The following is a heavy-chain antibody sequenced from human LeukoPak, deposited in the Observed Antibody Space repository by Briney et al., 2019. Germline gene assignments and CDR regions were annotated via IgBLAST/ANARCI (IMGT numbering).Heavy chain of an antibody. V-gene: IGHV4-59*08. D-gene: IGHD6-19*01. CDR3: ARGDSSGWPYYFDY. Sequence: SEPLSLTCTVSGGSISSNYWSWIRQPPGKGLEWIGYIYDSGSTNYNPSLKSRVTISVDTSKNQFSLKLSSVTAADTAVYYCARGDSSGWPYYFDYWGQGTLVSVSS. CDR2: IYDSGST. J-gene: IGHJ4*02. CDR1: GGSISSNY.